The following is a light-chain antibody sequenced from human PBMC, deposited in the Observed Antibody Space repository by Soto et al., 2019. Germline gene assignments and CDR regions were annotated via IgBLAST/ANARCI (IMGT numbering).Light chain of an antibody. CDR2: EGT. V-gene: IGLV2-23*01. CDR1: SSDVGSYKF. Sequence: QSALAQPASVSGSPGQSITISCTGSSSDVGSYKFVSWFQQNPGKAPKLIIYEGTKRPPGVSNRFSGSKSGYTASLTISGLQPEDEADYYCCSYAGDSTWVFGGGTKLTVL. J-gene: IGLJ3*02. CDR3: CSYAGDSTWV.